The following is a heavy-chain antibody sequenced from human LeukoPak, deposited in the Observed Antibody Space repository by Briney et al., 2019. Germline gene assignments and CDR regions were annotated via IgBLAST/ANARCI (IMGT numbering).Heavy chain of an antibody. V-gene: IGHV4-59*01. CDR1: GDSISGYY. CDR3: AREWQLWSEEYSYWYYYMDV. CDR2: IYSSGTT. J-gene: IGHJ6*03. Sequence: ASETLSLTCTVSGDSISGYYWSWIRQPPGKGLEWVGYIYSSGTTSYNPSLKSRVTISVDTSKNQLSLKLTSVTAADTAVYYCAREWQLWSEEYSYWYYYMDVWGNGTTVTVSS. D-gene: IGHD5-18*01.